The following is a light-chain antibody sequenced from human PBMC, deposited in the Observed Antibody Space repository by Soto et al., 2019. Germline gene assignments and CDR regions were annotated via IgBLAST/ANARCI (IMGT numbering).Light chain of an antibody. CDR2: GAS. V-gene: IGKV3-20*01. Sequence: EIVLTQSPGTLSLSPGERATLSCRASQSVAGSYLAWFQQKPGQAPRLLIYGASSRATGIPDRFSGSGSGTDFHLTISRLEPEDFAVYYCQQYGTSPYTFGQGTKREIK. CDR1: QSVAGSY. J-gene: IGKJ2*01. CDR3: QQYGTSPYT.